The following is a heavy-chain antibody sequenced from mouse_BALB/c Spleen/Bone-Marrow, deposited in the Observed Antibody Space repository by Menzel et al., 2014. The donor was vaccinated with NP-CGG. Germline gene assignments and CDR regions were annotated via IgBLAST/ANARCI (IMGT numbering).Heavy chain of an antibody. V-gene: IGHV1-82*01. CDR3: ARSDGYRAMDY. D-gene: IGHD2-3*01. J-gene: IGHJ4*01. CDR2: IYPGDGDT. CDR1: GYAFSISW. Sequence: LQESGPELVKPGASVKISCEASGYAFSISWVNWVKQRPGQGLEWIGRIYPGDGDTYYNGQFKGKATLTADKSSSTAYMQLSSLTSVDSAVYFCARSDGYRAMDYWGQGTSVTVSS.